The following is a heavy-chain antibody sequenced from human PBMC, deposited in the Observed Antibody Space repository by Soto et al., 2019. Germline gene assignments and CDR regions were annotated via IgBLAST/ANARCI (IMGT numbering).Heavy chain of an antibody. J-gene: IGHJ4*01. Sequence: PGGSVRRSGAASDGTFSNAGIESVRKAPGEGLEWVGRIKSKTHGGTTDFAAPVKGRFAISRDDSKNMVYLQMNSLKTEDTGIYYCPTNSYPTMIVARCSYFGHGTLVPVSS. CDR2: IKSKTHGGTT. V-gene: IGHV3-15*07. CDR3: PTNSYPTMIVARCSY. D-gene: IGHD2-21*01. CDR1: DGTFSNAG.